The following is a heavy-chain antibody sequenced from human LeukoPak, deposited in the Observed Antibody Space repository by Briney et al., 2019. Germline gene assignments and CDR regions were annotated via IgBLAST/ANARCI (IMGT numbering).Heavy chain of an antibody. D-gene: IGHD3-10*01. V-gene: IGHV4-34*01. CDR2: INHSGST. Sequence: SETLSLTCAVYGGSFSGYYWSWIRQPPEKGLEWIGEINHSGSTNYNPSLKSRVIISIDTSKNQISLKLRSVTAADTAVYYCARIWFGELPPFDAFDIWGQGTMVTVSS. CDR1: GGSFSGYY. J-gene: IGHJ3*02. CDR3: ARIWFGELPPFDAFDI.